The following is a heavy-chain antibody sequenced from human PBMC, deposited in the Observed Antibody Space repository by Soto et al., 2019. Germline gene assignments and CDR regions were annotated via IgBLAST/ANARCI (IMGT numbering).Heavy chain of an antibody. CDR2: INPNSGGT. D-gene: IGHD3-3*01. Sequence: ASVKVSCKASGYTFTGYYMHWVRQAPGQGLEWMGWINPNSGGTNYAQKFQGWVTMTRDTSISTAYMELSRLRSDDTAVYYCARGPGSGYGYNTKKYYFDSWGQGTLVTVSS. J-gene: IGHJ4*02. V-gene: IGHV1-2*04. CDR3: ARGPGSGYGYNTKKYYFDS. CDR1: GYTFTGYY.